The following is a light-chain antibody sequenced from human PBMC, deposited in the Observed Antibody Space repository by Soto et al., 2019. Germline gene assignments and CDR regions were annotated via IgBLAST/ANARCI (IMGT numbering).Light chain of an antibody. Sequence: QSALTQPRSVSGSPGQSVAITCTVTSSDVGGHSYVSWYQHHPGKAPKLIIYDFTKRPSGVPDRVSGSKSGNTASLSISGLQAEDEGDYYCCSYAGSYVVFGGGTKLTVL. CDR2: DFT. V-gene: IGLV2-11*01. J-gene: IGLJ2*01. CDR1: SSDVGGHSY. CDR3: CSYAGSYVV.